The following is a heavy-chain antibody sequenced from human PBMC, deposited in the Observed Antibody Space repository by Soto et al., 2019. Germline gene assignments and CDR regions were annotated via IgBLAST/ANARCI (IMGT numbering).Heavy chain of an antibody. J-gene: IGHJ4*02. Sequence: GGSLRLSCAASGFRFSDYAMHWVRQGPGKGLEWVAMISYTASNENYADSVKGRFTISRDNSKDTLYLQMNSLTPEDTAVYSCARGDYYDSSDSIDYWGQGSLVTVSS. CDR3: ARGDYYDSSDSIDY. D-gene: IGHD3-22*01. V-gene: IGHV3-30-3*01. CDR1: GFRFSDYA. CDR2: ISYTASNE.